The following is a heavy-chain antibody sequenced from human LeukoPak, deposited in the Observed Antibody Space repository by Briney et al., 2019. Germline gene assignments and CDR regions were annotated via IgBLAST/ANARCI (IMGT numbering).Heavy chain of an antibody. CDR1: GFTFSSYG. Sequence: QPGGSLRLSCAASGFTFSSYGIHWVRQSPGKGLEWVTFIRGDGDDKFYADSVRGRFTISRDNSKNTVSLQMNSLRAEDTAVYYCAQNHYFDYWGQGTLVTVSS. J-gene: IGHJ4*02. CDR2: IRGDGDDK. CDR3: AQNHYFDY. V-gene: IGHV3-30*02.